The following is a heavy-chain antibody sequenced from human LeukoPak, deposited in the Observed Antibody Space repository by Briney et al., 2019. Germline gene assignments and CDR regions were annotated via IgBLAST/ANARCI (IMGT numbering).Heavy chain of an antibody. V-gene: IGHV4-4*07. D-gene: IGHD1-26*01. CDR3: ARDSVLVGAPGWFDP. CDR2: IYTSGST. CDR1: GGSISSYY. Sequence: SETLSLTCTVSGGSISSYYWSWIRQPAGKGLEWIGRIYTSGSTNYNPSLKSRVTMSVDTSKNQFSLKLSSVTAADTAVYYCARDSVLVGAPGWFDPWGQGTLATVSS. J-gene: IGHJ5*02.